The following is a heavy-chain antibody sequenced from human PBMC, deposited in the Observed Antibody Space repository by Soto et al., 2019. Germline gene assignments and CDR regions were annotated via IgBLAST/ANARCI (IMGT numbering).Heavy chain of an antibody. Sequence: ASVKVSCKASGGTFSSYAISWVRQAPGQGLEWMGGIIPIFGTANYAQKFQGRVTITADESTSTAYMELSSLRSEDTAVYYCARSVDYYDSSGTKGPYFDYWGQGTLVTVSS. V-gene: IGHV1-69*13. CDR2: IIPIFGTA. CDR1: GGTFSSYA. J-gene: IGHJ4*02. CDR3: ARSVDYYDSSGTKGPYFDY. D-gene: IGHD3-22*01.